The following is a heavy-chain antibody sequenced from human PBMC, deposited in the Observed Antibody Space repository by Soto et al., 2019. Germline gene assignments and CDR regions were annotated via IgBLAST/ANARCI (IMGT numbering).Heavy chain of an antibody. CDR3: AGSIAARPSAFDI. Sequence: TLSLTCAVSGYSISSGYYWGWIRQPPGRGLEWIGSIYHSGSTYYNPSLKSRVTISVDTSKNQFSLKLSSVTAADPAVYYCAGSIAARPSAFDIWGQGTMVTVSS. CDR1: GYSISSGYY. J-gene: IGHJ3*02. V-gene: IGHV4-38-2*01. CDR2: IYHSGST. D-gene: IGHD6-6*01.